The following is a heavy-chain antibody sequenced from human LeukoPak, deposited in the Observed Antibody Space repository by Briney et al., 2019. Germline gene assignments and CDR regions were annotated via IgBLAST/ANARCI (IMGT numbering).Heavy chain of an antibody. CDR2: IYASGST. J-gene: IGHJ5*02. CDR3: ARDLSVTTWFDR. Sequence: SETLSLTCAVSGGSIRGYYWSWIRQPAGKGLEWIGRIYASGSTTYNPSLKSRVTMSVDTSKNQFSLKLSSVTAADTAVYYCARDLSVTTWFDRWGQGTLVIVSS. V-gene: IGHV4-4*07. CDR1: GGSIRGYY. D-gene: IGHD4-11*01.